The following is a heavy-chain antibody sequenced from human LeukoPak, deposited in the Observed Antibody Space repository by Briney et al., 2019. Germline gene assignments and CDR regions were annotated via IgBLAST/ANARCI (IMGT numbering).Heavy chain of an antibody. CDR1: GGTFSSYA. CDR3: ARATTPSYGMDV. Sequence: SSVKVSCKASGGTFSSYAISWVGQAPGQGLEWMGRIIPIFGIANYAQKFQGRVTITADKSTSTAYMELSSLRSEDTAVYYCARATTPSYGMDVWGQGTTVTVSS. V-gene: IGHV1-69*04. J-gene: IGHJ6*02. CDR2: IIPIFGIA. D-gene: IGHD1-26*01.